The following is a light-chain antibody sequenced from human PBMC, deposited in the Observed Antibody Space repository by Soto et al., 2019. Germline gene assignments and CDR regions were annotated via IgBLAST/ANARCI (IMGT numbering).Light chain of an antibody. V-gene: IGKV3-20*01. Sequence: EIVLTQSPGTLSLSPVEIANLSFTSSQIVITAFLAWYPQKPGQAPSLLIYGASNRATDIPERFRGRGSGTDFTLTIGGLEPEDFAVYYCQQYGSSSLTCGQGTRREI. J-gene: IGKJ5*01. CDR2: GAS. CDR1: QIVITAF. CDR3: QQYGSSSLT.